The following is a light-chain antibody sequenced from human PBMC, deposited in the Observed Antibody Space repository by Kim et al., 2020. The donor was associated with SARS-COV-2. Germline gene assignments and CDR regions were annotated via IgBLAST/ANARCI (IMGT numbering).Light chain of an antibody. CDR2: DAS. CDR1: QSVSRS. Sequence: DIQMTQSPSTLSASVGDRVTFTSRASQSVSRSLAWYQQKPGKAPKLLISDASDLKSGVPSRFSGSGSGTQFTLTISSLQPDDFATYFCQQYNSYSQSFGQGTKLEI. J-gene: IGKJ2*01. CDR3: QQYNSYSQS. V-gene: IGKV1-5*01.